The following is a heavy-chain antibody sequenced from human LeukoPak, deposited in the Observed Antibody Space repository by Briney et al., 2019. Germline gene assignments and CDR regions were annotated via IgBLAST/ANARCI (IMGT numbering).Heavy chain of an antibody. D-gene: IGHD5-18*01. Sequence: GGSLRLSCAASGFTSSSYWMSWVRQAPGKGLEWVANIKQDGSEKYYVDSVKGRFTISRDNAKNSLYLQMNSLRAEDTAVYYCARDEGGRGYSYGYDYWGQGTLVTVSS. CDR2: IKQDGSEK. J-gene: IGHJ4*02. CDR3: ARDEGGRGYSYGYDY. V-gene: IGHV3-7*01. CDR1: GFTSSSYW.